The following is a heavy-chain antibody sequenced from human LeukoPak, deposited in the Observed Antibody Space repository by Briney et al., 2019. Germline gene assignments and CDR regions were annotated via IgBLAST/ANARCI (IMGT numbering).Heavy chain of an antibody. D-gene: IGHD2-2*01. CDR2: IIPIFGTA. CDR1: GGTFSSYA. Sequence: SVKVSCKASGGTFSSYAISWVRQAPGQGLEWMGGIIPIFGTANYAQKFQGRVTITADESTSTAYMELSSLRSEDTAVYYCARVPSYCSSTSCYYYYYYGMDFWGQGTTVTVSS. CDR3: ARVPSYCSSTSCYYYYYYGMDF. V-gene: IGHV1-69*01. J-gene: IGHJ6*02.